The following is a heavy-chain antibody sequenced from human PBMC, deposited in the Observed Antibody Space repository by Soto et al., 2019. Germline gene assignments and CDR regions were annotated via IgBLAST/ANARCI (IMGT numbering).Heavy chain of an antibody. CDR2: IHGGGGAT. CDR3: AKFEGHPLEYWYLDF. J-gene: IGHJ2*01. Sequence: EVQLLESGGGLVQPGGSLRLSCAASGFTFSAYAMGWVRQAPGKGLEWVSTIHGGGGATHYADSVKGRFTISRDDSKNRLYAQMNSLRAEVTAVYYCAKFEGHPLEYWYLDFWGRGTLVTVSS. V-gene: IGHV3-23*01. D-gene: IGHD1-1*01. CDR1: GFTFSAYA.